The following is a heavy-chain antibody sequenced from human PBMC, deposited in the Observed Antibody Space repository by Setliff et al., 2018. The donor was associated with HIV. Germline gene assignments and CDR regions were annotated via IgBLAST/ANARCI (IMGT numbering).Heavy chain of an antibody. D-gene: IGHD3-10*01. Sequence: GASVKVSCKASGFTFTAYYLHWVRQAPGQGLEWMGRINPNTGGTNYAQKFQGRVTMTRDTSITTAYMEMTTLTSDDTAVYYCAREPAGSGSGSFGFWGQGTLVTVSS. J-gene: IGHJ4*02. CDR1: GFTFTAYY. CDR2: INPNTGGT. CDR3: AREPAGSGSGSFGF. V-gene: IGHV1-2*06.